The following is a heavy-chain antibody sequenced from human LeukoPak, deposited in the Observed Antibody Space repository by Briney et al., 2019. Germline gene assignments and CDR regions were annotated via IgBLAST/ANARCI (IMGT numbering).Heavy chain of an antibody. CDR3: AHSGSYYQYYYGMDV. J-gene: IGHJ6*02. V-gene: IGHV1-69*02. CDR1: GGTFSSYT. Sequence: ASVKVSCKASGGTFSSYTISWVRQAPGQGLEWVGRIIPILGIANYAQKFQGRVTITADKSTSTAYMELSSLRSEDTAVYYCAHSGSYYQYYYGMDVWGQGTTVTASS. D-gene: IGHD3-10*01. CDR2: IIPILGIA.